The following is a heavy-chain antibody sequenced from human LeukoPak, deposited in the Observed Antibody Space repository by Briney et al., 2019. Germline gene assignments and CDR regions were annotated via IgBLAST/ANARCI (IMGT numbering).Heavy chain of an antibody. Sequence: PSGTLSLTCAVSGASISNSNWWSWVRQPPGKGLEWTGEIYHSGSTNYNPSLESRVSISVDTSKNQFSLKLSSVTAADTAVYYRARLSAAGGYYYYYMDVWGKGTTVTVSS. D-gene: IGHD6-13*01. J-gene: IGHJ6*03. CDR3: ARLSAAGGYYYYYMDV. V-gene: IGHV4-4*02. CDR2: IYHSGST. CDR1: GASISNSNW.